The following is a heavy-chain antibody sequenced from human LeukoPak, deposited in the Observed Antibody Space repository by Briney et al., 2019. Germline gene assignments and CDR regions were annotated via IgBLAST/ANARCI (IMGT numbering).Heavy chain of an antibody. CDR2: IITVFGPP. CDR3: ARGRYYYDSSGYFQIHFDY. D-gene: IGHD3-22*01. CDR1: GYTFTGYY. J-gene: IGHJ4*02. V-gene: IGHV1-2*02. Sequence: ASVKVSCKASGYTFTGYYMHWVRQAPGQGLEWMGWIITVFGPPKYTQKFQGRLTISTDDPTGTAYMELKSLTSDDTAVYYCARGRYYYDSSGYFQIHFDYWGQGTLVTVSS.